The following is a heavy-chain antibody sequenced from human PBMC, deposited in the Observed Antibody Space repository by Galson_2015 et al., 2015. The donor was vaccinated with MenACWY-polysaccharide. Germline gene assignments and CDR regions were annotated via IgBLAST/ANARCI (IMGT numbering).Heavy chain of an antibody. D-gene: IGHD2-2*02. CDR2: ISSTSVI. J-gene: IGHJ4*02. CDR1: GFAFSTYN. V-gene: IGHV3-48*02. Sequence: SLRLSCAASGFAFSTYNMDWVRQAPGKGLEWISYISSTSVIYYADSVKGRFTIPRDNAKNSLYLQMNALRDDDTAIYYCARAEYTTSSGPHDFWGQGTLVTASS. CDR3: ARAEYTTSSGPHDF.